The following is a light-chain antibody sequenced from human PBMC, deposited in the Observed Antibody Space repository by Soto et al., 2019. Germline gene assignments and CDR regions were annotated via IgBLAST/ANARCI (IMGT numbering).Light chain of an antibody. V-gene: IGKV1-5*01. J-gene: IGKJ3*01. Sequence: DIQRTQSPSTLSASVGDRVTITCRASQSISSWLAWYQQKPGKAPKLLIYDASSLESGVPSRFSGSGSGTEFTLTISSLQPDDFANYYCQQYNSYSPAFGPGTKVDIK. CDR2: DAS. CDR3: QQYNSYSPA. CDR1: QSISSW.